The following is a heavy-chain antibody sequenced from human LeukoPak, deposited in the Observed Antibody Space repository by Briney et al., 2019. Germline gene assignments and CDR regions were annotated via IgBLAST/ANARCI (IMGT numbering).Heavy chain of an antibody. D-gene: IGHD6-6*01. Sequence: PGGSLRLSCAASGFTFSSYSMNWVRQAPGKGLEWVSSISSSSSYIYYADSVKGRFTISRDNAKNSLYLQMNSLRAEDTAVYYCARDLPVDYSIAARPDAFDIWGQGTMVTVSS. CDR1: GFTFSSYS. J-gene: IGHJ3*02. CDR2: ISSSSSYI. CDR3: ARDLPVDYSIAARPDAFDI. V-gene: IGHV3-21*01.